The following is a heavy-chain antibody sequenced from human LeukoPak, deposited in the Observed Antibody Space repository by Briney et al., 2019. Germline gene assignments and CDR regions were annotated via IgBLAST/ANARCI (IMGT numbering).Heavy chain of an antibody. CDR1: GFTFSSYS. Sequence: GGSLRLSCAASGFTFSSYSMNWVRQAPGKGLEWVSSISSSSSYIYYADSVKGRFTISRDNAKNSLYLQMNSLRAEDTAVYYCARNTDSGYLSNSWFDPWGQGTLVTVSS. D-gene: IGHD5-12*01. J-gene: IGHJ5*02. CDR3: ARNTDSGYLSNSWFDP. V-gene: IGHV3-21*01. CDR2: ISSSSSYI.